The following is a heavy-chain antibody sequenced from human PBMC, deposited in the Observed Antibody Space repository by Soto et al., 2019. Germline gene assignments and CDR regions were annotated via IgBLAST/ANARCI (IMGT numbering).Heavy chain of an antibody. CDR1: GGSSSSGCYY. V-gene: IGHV4-61*01. Sequence: FETLSLTCTVSGGSSSSGCYYWSWIRQPPGKGLEWIGYIYYSGSTNYNPSLKSRVTISVDTSKNQFSLKLSSVTAADTAVYYCARENVRGVGWFAPWGQGTLVTVSS. D-gene: IGHD3-10*01. J-gene: IGHJ5*02. CDR3: ARENVRGVGWFAP. CDR2: IYYSGST.